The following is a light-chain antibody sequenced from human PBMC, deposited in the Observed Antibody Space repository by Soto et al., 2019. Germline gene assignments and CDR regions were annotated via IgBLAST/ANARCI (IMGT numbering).Light chain of an antibody. CDR2: DVT. J-gene: IGLJ1*01. V-gene: IGLV2-14*01. CDR3: SSYTTSSSYV. Sequence: QSVLTQPASVSGSPGQSITISCTGTSSDVGGYIYVSWYQQHPGKAPKLMIYDVTSRPSGVSYRFSGSKSGNTASLTISGLQAEDEADHYCSSYTTSSSYVFGTGTKVTV. CDR1: SSDVGGYIY.